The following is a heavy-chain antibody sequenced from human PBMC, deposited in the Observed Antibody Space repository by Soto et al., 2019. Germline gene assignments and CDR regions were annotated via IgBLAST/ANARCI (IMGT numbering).Heavy chain of an antibody. V-gene: IGHV3-30-3*01. CDR3: ARDDKAVAGRGPDY. J-gene: IGHJ4*02. CDR2: ISYDGSNK. Sequence: GGSLRLSCAASGFTFSSYAMHWVRQAPGKGLEWVAVISYDGSNKYYADSVKGRFTISRDNSKNTLYLQMNSLRAEDTAVYYCARDDKAVAGRGPDYWGQGTLVTVSS. CDR1: GFTFSSYA. D-gene: IGHD6-19*01.